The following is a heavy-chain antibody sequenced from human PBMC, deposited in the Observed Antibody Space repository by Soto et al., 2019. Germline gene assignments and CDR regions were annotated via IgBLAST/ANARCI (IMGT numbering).Heavy chain of an antibody. CDR3: ELNSRYCSGASCYYSWFDP. J-gene: IGHJ5*02. CDR2: INPNSGDT. V-gene: IGHV1-2*04. D-gene: IGHD2-2*01. CDR1: GYTFTGYY. Sequence: GASVKVSCKASGYTFTGYYMHWVRQAPGQGLEWMGWINPNSGDTNYAQKFQGWVTMTRDTSISTAYMELSRLKSDDTAVYYCELNSRYCSGASCYYSWFDPWGEGTPVTVAS.